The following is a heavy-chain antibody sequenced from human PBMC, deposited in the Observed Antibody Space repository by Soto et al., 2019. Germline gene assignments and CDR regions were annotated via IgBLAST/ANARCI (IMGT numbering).Heavy chain of an antibody. CDR2: IYYSGST. CDR3: ARHTPAISISDH. V-gene: IGHV4-59*05. Sequence: SETLSLTCTVSGGSIGGYYWSWIRQPPGKGLEWIGSIYYSGSTYYNPSLKSRVTISVDTSKNQFSLKLSSVTAADTAVYYCARHTPAISISDHWGQGTLVTVSS. D-gene: IGHD2-15*01. CDR1: GGSIGGYY. J-gene: IGHJ4*02.